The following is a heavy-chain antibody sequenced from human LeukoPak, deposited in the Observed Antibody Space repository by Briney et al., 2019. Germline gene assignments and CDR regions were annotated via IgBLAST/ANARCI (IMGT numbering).Heavy chain of an antibody. D-gene: IGHD3-3*01. J-gene: IGHJ5*02. CDR3: AKDQDYDFWSGYYGLYNWFDP. Sequence: GGSLRLSCAASGFTFSSYAMSWVRQAPGKGLEWVSAISGSDGSTYYADSVKGRFTISRDNSKNTLYLQMNSLRAEDTAVYYCAKDQDYDFWSGYYGLYNWFDPWGQGTLVTVSS. CDR1: GFTFSSYA. V-gene: IGHV3-23*01. CDR2: ISGSDGST.